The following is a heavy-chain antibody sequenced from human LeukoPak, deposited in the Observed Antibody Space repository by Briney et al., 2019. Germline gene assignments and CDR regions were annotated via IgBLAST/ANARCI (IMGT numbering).Heavy chain of an antibody. CDR3: ARADRDGYNRFNY. V-gene: IGHV4-30-2*01. CDR1: GGSISSGGYY. J-gene: IGHJ4*02. Sequence: PSETLSLTCTVSGGSISSGGYYWSWIRQPPGKGLEWIGYIYHSGSTYYNPSLKSRVTISVDRSKNQFSLKLSSVTAADTAVYYCARADRDGYNRFNYWGQGTLVTVSS. D-gene: IGHD5-24*01. CDR2: IYHSGST.